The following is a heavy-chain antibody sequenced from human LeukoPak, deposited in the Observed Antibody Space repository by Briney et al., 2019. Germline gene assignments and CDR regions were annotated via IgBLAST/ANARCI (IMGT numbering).Heavy chain of an antibody. CDR2: IYPGDSDT. V-gene: IGHV5-51*01. CDR3: ARRCVSGGLNWFDP. D-gene: IGHD2-21*01. Sequence: GESLKISCKGSGYNFNTYWVAWVRQLPGKGLEWMGIIYPGDSDTRYSPSFQGQVTISADKSISTAYLQWSSLRASDTAMYYCARRCVSGGLNWFDPWGQGTLVTVSS. J-gene: IGHJ5*02. CDR1: GYNFNTYW.